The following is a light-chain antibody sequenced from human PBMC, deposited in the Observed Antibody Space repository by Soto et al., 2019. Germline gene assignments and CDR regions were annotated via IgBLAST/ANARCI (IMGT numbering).Light chain of an antibody. Sequence: EIVLTQSPGTLSLSPGERATLSCRASQSVSSSNLAWYQQKPGQAPRLLIYGASSRATGIPDRFSGSGSVTDFTLTISRLEPEDFAVYFCQQYGSSPRTFGQGTKVDIK. CDR3: QQYGSSPRT. V-gene: IGKV3-20*01. J-gene: IGKJ1*01. CDR1: QSVSSSN. CDR2: GAS.